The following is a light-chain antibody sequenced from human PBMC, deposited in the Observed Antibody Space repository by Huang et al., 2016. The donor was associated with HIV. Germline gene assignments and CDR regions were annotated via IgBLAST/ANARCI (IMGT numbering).Light chain of an antibody. J-gene: IGKJ4*01. V-gene: IGKV3-11*01. CDR2: GAS. CDR3: QQRSDWPLT. Sequence: EIVLTQSPATLSLSPGERATLSCRASQSVSAYLAWYQQKPGQAPRLLIYGASNRATGITARFSGRGSGTEFTLTISSLEPEDFAVYYCQQRSDWPLTFGGGTKVEIK. CDR1: QSVSAY.